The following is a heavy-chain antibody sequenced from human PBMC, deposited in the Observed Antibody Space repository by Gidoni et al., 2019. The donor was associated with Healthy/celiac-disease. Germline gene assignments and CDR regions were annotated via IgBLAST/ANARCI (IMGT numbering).Heavy chain of an antibody. Sequence: QRQLVPSGPEVKKPGTSVKVYCKASGFTFTSPAMQWLRLARVQRLEWIGWIVVGSGNTNYAQKFQERVTITRDMSTSTAYMELSSLRSEDTAVYYCAAEPKGIVGARGAFDIWGQGTMVTVSS. CDR2: IVVGSGNT. V-gene: IGHV1-58*02. J-gene: IGHJ3*02. D-gene: IGHD1-26*01. CDR1: GFTFTSPA. CDR3: AAEPKGIVGARGAFDI.